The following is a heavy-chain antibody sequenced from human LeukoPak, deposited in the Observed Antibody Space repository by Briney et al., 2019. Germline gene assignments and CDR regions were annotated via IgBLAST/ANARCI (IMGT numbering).Heavy chain of an antibody. CDR3: ARFPLPGWELAHDAFDI. CDR1: GFTFSSYS. Sequence: PGGSLRLSCAASGFTFSSYSMNWVRQAPGKGLEWVSSISSSSSYIYYADSVKGRFTISRDNAKNSLYLQMNSLRAEDTAVYYCARFPLPGWELAHDAFDIWGQGTMVTVSS. V-gene: IGHV3-21*01. J-gene: IGHJ3*02. D-gene: IGHD1-26*01. CDR2: ISSSSSYI.